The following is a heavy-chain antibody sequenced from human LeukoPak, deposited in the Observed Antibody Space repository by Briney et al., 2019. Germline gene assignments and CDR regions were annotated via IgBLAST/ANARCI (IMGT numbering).Heavy chain of an antibody. CDR1: GGSISSYY. V-gene: IGHV4-59*12. D-gene: IGHD1-26*01. CDR2: IYYSGST. Sequence: SETLSLTCTVSGGSISSYYWSWIRQPPGKGLEWIGYIYYSGSTNYNPSLKSRVTISVDTSKNQFSLKLSSVTAADTAVYYCARYRKAWRASGDWFDPWGQGTLVTVSS. J-gene: IGHJ5*02. CDR3: ARYRKAWRASGDWFDP.